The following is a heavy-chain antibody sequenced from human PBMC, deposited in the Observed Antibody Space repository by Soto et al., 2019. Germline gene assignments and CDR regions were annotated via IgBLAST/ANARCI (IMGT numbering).Heavy chain of an antibody. J-gene: IGHJ4*02. D-gene: IGHD6-19*01. CDR2: INGNVDNS. Sequence: EVQLAESGGGLVLTGGSLRLSCAASGFSFVSYWMHWVRQVPGEGLAWVSRINGNVDNSDYADSVKGRFTISRDNAMNRLYLQMDSLRADDTGVYYCVRDFRGAVAGSEFDHWGQGTLVTVSS. CDR3: VRDFRGAVAGSEFDH. V-gene: IGHV3-74*01. CDR1: GFSFVSYW.